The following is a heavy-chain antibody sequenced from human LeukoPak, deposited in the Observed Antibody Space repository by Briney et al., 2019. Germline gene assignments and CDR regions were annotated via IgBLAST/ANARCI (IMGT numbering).Heavy chain of an antibody. J-gene: IGHJ4*02. Sequence: ASVKVSCKASGYTFTSYAIHWVRQAPGQRLEWMGWISAGNGNTKYSQNFQGRVTFISNTSATTAFMELSSLRSEDAAVYYCARDHSLALAFWGQGTLVTVSS. V-gene: IGHV1-3*01. D-gene: IGHD2-21*01. CDR2: ISAGNGNT. CDR1: GYTFTSYA. CDR3: ARDHSLALAF.